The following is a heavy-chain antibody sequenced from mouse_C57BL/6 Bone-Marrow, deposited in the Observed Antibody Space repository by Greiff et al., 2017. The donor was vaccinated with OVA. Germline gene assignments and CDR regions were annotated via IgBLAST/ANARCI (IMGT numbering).Heavy chain of an antibody. CDR3: AREVPDAMDY. CDR2: IDPSDSYT. V-gene: IGHV1-50*01. J-gene: IGHJ4*01. CDR1: GYTFTSYW. Sequence: QVQLQQPGAELVKPGASVKLSCKASGYTFTSYWMQWVKQRPGQGLEWIGEIDPSDSYTNYNQKFKGKATLTVDTSSSTAYMQLSSPTSEDSAVYYCAREVPDAMDYWGQGTAVTVSS.